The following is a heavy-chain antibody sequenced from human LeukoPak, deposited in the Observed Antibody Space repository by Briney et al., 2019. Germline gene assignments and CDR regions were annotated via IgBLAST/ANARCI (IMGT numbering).Heavy chain of an antibody. CDR2: IYYSGST. J-gene: IGHJ6*02. V-gene: IGHV4-31*03. CDR3: ARDNSRGMDV. CDR1: GGSISSGGYY. Sequence: SETLSLTCTVSGGSISSGGYYWSWIRQHPGKGLEWIGYIYYSGSTYYNPSLKSRVTISVDTSKNQFSLKLSSVTAADTAVYYCARDNSRGMDVWGQGTTVTVSS.